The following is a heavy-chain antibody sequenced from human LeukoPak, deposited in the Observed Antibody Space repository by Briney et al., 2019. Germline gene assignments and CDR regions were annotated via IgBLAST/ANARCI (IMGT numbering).Heavy chain of an antibody. V-gene: IGHV3-23*01. Sequence: PGGSLRLSCAASGFTFSSYAMTWVRQAPGKGLEWVSGIGGSGGSTYYVDSVRGRFTISRDNSKNTLYLQMNSLRAEDTAVYYCAKETAYYYDTSGYYKPDYWGQGTLVTVSS. D-gene: IGHD3-22*01. CDR1: GFTFSSYA. CDR2: IGGSGGST. CDR3: AKETAYYYDTSGYYKPDY. J-gene: IGHJ4*02.